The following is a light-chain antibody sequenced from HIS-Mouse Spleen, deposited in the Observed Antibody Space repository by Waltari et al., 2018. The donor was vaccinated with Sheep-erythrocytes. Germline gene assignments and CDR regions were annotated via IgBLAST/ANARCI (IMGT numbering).Light chain of an antibody. CDR1: SSDVGIYNL. Sequence: SGSPGQSITISCTGTSSDVGIYNLVSWYQQHPGKAPKLMIYEGSKRPSGVSNRFSGSKSGNTASLTISGLQAEDEADYYCCSYAGSSTPWVFGGGTKLTVL. J-gene: IGLJ3*02. V-gene: IGLV2-23*01. CDR3: CSYAGSSTPWV. CDR2: EGS.